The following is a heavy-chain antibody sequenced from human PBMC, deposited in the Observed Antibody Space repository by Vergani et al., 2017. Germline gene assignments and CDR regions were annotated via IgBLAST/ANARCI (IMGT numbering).Heavy chain of an antibody. CDR1: GGSINNYF. CDR3: AGDTHSWQRADR. V-gene: IGHV4-59*01. D-gene: IGHD6-13*01. Sequence: QVQLQESGPGLVEPSETLSLTCTVSGGSINNYFWSWIRQPPGKGLEWIGYIYYSGTTKYNPSLKSRVTMSVDTSKNQFSLKLTSVTAADTAIYYCAGDTHSWQRADRWGQGLLVSVSS. CDR2: IYYSGTT. J-gene: IGHJ5*02.